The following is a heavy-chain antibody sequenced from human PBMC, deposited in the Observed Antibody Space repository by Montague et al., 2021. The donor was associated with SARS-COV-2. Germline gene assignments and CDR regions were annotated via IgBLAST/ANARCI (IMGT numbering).Heavy chain of an antibody. V-gene: IGHV4-59*01. CDR3: ARADFSGHYADRFYSSGLDV. Sequence: SETLSLTCTVSGASIDSDYWNWIRQPPGKGLEWIGYISYSGNTNYNHSLTSRVTISEDTSKNQFSLRLSYVTAADTAVYYCARADFSGHYADRFYSSGLDVWGQGTTVTVSS. CDR1: GASIDSDY. D-gene: IGHD3-22*01. CDR2: ISYSGNT. J-gene: IGHJ6*02.